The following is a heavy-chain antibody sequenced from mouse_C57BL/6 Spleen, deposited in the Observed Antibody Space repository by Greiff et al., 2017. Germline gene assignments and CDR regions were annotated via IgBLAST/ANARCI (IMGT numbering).Heavy chain of an antibody. V-gene: IGHV6-3*01. CDR3: TGGWDGEYFDV. Sequence: EVQGVESGGGLVQPGGSMKLSCVASGFTFSNYWMNWVRQSPEKGLEWVAQIRLKSDNYATHYAESVKGRFTISRDDSKSSVYLQMNNLRDEDTGIYYCTGGWDGEYFDVWGTGTTVTVSS. CDR1: GFTFSNYW. D-gene: IGHD4-1*01. CDR2: IRLKSDNYAT. J-gene: IGHJ1*03.